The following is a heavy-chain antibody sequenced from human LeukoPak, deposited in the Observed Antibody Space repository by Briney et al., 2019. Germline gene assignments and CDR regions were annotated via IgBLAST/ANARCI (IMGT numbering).Heavy chain of an antibody. J-gene: IGHJ2*01. D-gene: IGHD3-3*01. CDR2: IYYSGST. CDR1: GGSISSHH. Sequence: SETLSLTCTVSGGSISSHHWSWIRQPPGKGLEWIGYIYYSGSTNYNPSLKSRVTISVDTSKNQFSLKLSSVTAADTAVYYCARQSPHYDFWSGHWYFDLWGRGTLVTVSS. CDR3: ARQSPHYDFWSGHWYFDL. V-gene: IGHV4-59*11.